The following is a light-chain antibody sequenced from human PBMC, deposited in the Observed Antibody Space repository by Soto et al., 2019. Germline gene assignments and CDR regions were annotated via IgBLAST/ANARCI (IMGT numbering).Light chain of an antibody. V-gene: IGKV3-15*01. J-gene: IGKJ5*01. Sequence: SPATLSVSPGERATLSCRASQSVSSNLAWYQQKPGQAPRLLISGASTRATGIPARFSGSGSGTEFTLTISSLQSEDFAVYYCQQYNNWPSITFGQGTRLEIK. CDR1: QSVSSN. CDR3: QQYNNWPSIT. CDR2: GAS.